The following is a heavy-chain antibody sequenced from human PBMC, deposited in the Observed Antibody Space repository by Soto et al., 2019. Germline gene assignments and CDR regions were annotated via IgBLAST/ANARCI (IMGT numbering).Heavy chain of an antibody. J-gene: IGHJ3*02. D-gene: IGHD3-22*01. V-gene: IGHV4-59*07. Sequence: PSCTLSVRCTFSVASIISSYWRWIRQSPGKGLEWIGYVYYSGSTNYNPSLKSRVTISVDTSKNQFSLKLSSVTAADTAVYYCARGYYDSSGQSNTFDIWGQGTMVTVSS. CDR1: VASIISSY. CDR3: ARGYYDSSGQSNTFDI. CDR2: VYYSGST.